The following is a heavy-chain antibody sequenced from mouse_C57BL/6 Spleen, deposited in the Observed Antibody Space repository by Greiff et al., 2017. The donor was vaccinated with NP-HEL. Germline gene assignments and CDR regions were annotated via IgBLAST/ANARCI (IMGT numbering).Heavy chain of an antibody. CDR3: ARRAHGNYVDYAMDY. Sequence: QVTLKESGPGILQSSQTLSLTCSFSGFSLSTSGMGVSWIRQPSGKGLEWLAHIYWDDDKRYNPSLKSRLTISKDTSRNQVFLKITSVDTADTATYYCARRAHGNYVDYAMDYWGQGTSVTVSS. V-gene: IGHV8-12*01. J-gene: IGHJ4*01. CDR2: IYWDDDK. D-gene: IGHD2-1*01. CDR1: GFSLSTSGMG.